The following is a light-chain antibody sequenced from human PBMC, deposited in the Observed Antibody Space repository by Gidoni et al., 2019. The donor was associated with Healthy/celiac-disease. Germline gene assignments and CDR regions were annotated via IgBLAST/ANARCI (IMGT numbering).Light chain of an antibody. CDR3: QQSYSTPWA. J-gene: IGKJ1*01. CDR1: QSISSY. CDR2: AAS. V-gene: IGKV1-39*01. Sequence: DIRMPQSPSSLYASVGDRVTITSRASQSISSYLNWYQQKPGKAPKLLIYAASSLQSGVPSRFSGSGSGTDFTLTISSLQPEDFATYYCQQSYSTPWAFGQGTKVEIK.